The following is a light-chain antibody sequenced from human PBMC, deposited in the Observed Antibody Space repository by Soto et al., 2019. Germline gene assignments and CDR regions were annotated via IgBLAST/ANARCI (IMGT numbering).Light chain of an antibody. CDR2: SNN. J-gene: IGLJ1*01. CDR1: SSNIGSNT. V-gene: IGLV1-44*01. Sequence: QSVLTQPPSASGTPGQRVTISCSGSSSNIGSNTVNWYQQLPGTAPKLLIYSNNQRPSGVPDRFSGSKSGTSASLAISGLQSEDEADYYCSSYAGSNNLLAFGSGTKVTVL. CDR3: SSYAGSNNLLA.